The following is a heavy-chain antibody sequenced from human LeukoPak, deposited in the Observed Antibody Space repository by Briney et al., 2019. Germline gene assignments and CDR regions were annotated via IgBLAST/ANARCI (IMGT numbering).Heavy chain of an antibody. CDR1: GFNFTKEW. D-gene: IGHD3-3*01. CDR3: TTVGAA. Sequence: GGSLRLSCAASGFNFTKEWMSWVRQAPGKGLEWVGRIKSKTNGGTTDYAALVKGRFTISRDDSKSSLYLQMNSLKTEDTAVYYCTTVGAAWGQGTLVTVSS. CDR2: IKSKTNGGTT. J-gene: IGHJ4*02. V-gene: IGHV3-15*01.